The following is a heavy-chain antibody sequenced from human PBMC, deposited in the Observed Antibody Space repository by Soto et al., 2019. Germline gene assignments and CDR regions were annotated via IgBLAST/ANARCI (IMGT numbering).Heavy chain of an antibody. CDR3: ARVVIRITMTYRAEAFDI. D-gene: IGHD3-22*01. CDR2: TYYRSKWYN. V-gene: IGHV6-1*01. CDR1: GDSVSSNSAA. J-gene: IGHJ3*02. Sequence: KQSQTLSLTCAISGDSVSSNSAAWNWIRQSPSRGLEWLGRTYYRSKWYNDYAVSVKSRITINPDTSKNQFSLQLNSVTPEDTAVYYCARVVIRITMTYRAEAFDIWGQGTMVTVSS.